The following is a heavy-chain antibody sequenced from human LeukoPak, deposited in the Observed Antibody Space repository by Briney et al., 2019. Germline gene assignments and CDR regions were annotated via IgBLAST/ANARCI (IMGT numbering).Heavy chain of an antibody. CDR3: ATTDYGGNSFDY. CDR1: GGSISSYY. V-gene: IGHV4-59*01. J-gene: IGHJ4*02. D-gene: IGHD4-23*01. Sequence: SETLSLTCTVSGGSISSYYWSWIRQPPGKGLEWIGYIYYSGVTNHNPSLKSRVTISVDTSKNQFSLKLSSVTAADTAVYYCATTDYGGNSFDYWGQGTLVTVSS. CDR2: IYYSGVT.